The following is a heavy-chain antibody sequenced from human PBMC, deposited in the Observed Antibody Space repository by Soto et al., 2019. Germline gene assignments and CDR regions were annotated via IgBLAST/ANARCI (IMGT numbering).Heavy chain of an antibody. Sequence: QAQLVQSGPEVKKPGSSVKVSCKASGDIFSSYAISWVRQAPGQGLEWLGGIIPVFGTTNYAEKFQGRVTITADESTNTAYMELSSLRSGVTAMYYCARGGSPYVGCNEFWGQGTLVTVSS. V-gene: IGHV1-69*01. CDR2: IIPVFGTT. CDR1: GDIFSSYA. J-gene: IGHJ4*02. D-gene: IGHD1-26*01. CDR3: ARGGSPYVGCNEF.